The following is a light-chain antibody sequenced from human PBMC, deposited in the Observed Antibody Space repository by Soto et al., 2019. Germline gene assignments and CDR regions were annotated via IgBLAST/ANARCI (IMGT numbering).Light chain of an antibody. V-gene: IGKV3-20*01. CDR3: QQYGSSPRLT. Sequence: EIVLTQSPDTLSLSPGERATLSCRASQSVTSSYLAWYQQRPGQAPRLLIYDASSRAPGIPDRFSGSGSETDFTLTISRLGPEDFAVYYCQQYGSSPRLTFGGGTKVEI. CDR1: QSVTSSY. CDR2: DAS. J-gene: IGKJ4*01.